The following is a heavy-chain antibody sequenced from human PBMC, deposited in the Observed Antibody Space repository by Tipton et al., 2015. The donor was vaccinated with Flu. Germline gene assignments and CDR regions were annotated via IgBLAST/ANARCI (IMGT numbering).Heavy chain of an antibody. CDR1: GGSFSGYY. CDR3: ARTPWLTAVGIFDI. J-gene: IGHJ3*02. V-gene: IGHV4-34*01. CDR2: INHSGST. D-gene: IGHD2-21*02. Sequence: TLSLTCSVYGGSFSGYYWTWIRQAPGKGLEWIGEINHSGSTHYSSSLKSRVTMSVDSSKNQFPLHLSSVTAADTAVYYCARTPWLTAVGIFDIWGQGTVVIGSS.